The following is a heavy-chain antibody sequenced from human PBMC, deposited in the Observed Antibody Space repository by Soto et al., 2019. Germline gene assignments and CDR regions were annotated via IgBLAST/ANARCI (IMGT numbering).Heavy chain of an antibody. Sequence: GGSLRLSCAATGFTFNSYAMSWVRQAPGKGLEWVSGISSGGGSAYYADFVKGRFTISRDNSKNTLDLQMNSLRAEDTAVYYCAKVTTDYWGQGTLVTVSS. CDR1: GFTFNSYA. J-gene: IGHJ4*02. CDR2: ISSGGGSA. V-gene: IGHV3-23*01. CDR3: AKVTTDY.